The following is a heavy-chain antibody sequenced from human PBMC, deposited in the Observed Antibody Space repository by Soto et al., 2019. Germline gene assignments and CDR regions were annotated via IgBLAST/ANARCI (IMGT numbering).Heavy chain of an antibody. CDR2: ISGSGGST. D-gene: IGHD2-15*01. Sequence: GGSLRLSCAASGFTFSSYAMSWVRQAPGKGLEWVSAISGSGGSTYYADSVKGRFTISRDNSKNTLYLQMNSRRAEATAVYYCVKXLVVVAANSPHPHAFDIWGQGTMVTVSS. CDR3: VKXLVVVAANSPHPHAFDI. CDR1: GFTFSSYA. J-gene: IGHJ3*02. V-gene: IGHV3-23*01.